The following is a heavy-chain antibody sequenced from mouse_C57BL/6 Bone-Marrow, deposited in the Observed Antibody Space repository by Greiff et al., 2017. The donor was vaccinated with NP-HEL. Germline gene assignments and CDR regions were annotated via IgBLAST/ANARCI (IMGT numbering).Heavy chain of an antibody. CDR2: IWWDDDK. V-gene: IGHV8-8*01. J-gene: IGHJ2*01. CDR3: ARIAPLYSNSPYYFDY. D-gene: IGHD2-5*01. CDR1: GFSLSTSGMG. Sequence: QVTLKVSGPGILQPSQTLSLTCSFSGFSLSTSGMGVGRIRQPSGKGLEWLAHIWWDDDKYYNPALKSRLTISKDTSKNHVFLKIANVDTADTATYYCARIAPLYSNSPYYFDYWGQGTTLTVSS.